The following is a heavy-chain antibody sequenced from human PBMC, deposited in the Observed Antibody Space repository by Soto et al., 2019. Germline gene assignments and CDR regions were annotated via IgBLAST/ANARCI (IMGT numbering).Heavy chain of an antibody. D-gene: IGHD3-16*01. Sequence: PSETLSLTCTVSNYSISSGYYWGWIRQSPGEGLEWIVCMYHTCTTYYNPSLKSRVTIAMYTSNNQFSLKLTSVTSADTAVYFCARVAFGPIDYWGQGNLVTVSS. J-gene: IGHJ4*02. CDR2: MYHTCTT. CDR1: NYSISSGYY. CDR3: ARVAFGPIDY. V-gene: IGHV4-38-2*02.